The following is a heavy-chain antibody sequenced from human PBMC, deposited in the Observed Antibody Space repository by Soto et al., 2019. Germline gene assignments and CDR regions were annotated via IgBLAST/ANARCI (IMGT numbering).Heavy chain of an antibody. CDR2: MNPYTGNA. CDR1: GDTFTKYD. CDR3: ARLAYYYDSSGYS. J-gene: IGHJ5*02. V-gene: IGHV1-8*01. Sequence: ASVKVSCKAPGDTFTKYDINWVRQASGQGLEWMGWMNPYTGNADYAQKLQGRATMTRNTSISTAYMELSGLTSEDTAVYYCARLAYYYDSSGYSWGQGTPVTVSS. D-gene: IGHD3-22*01.